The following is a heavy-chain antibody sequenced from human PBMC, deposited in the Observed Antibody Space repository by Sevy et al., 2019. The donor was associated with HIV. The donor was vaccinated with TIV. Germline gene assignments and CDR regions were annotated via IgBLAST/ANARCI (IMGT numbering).Heavy chain of an antibody. J-gene: IGHJ6*02. CDR1: GISFTTSG. Sequence: GGSLRLSCVVSGISFTTSGMHWVRQAPGKGLEWVAVISYHGRDKFYAESVKRRSTIARDNSKNMLYLQMNSLRAEDTSGYYCAKDFTGYNGMDVWGQGTMVTVSS. CDR3: AKDFTGYNGMDV. CDR2: ISYHGRDK. V-gene: IGHV3-30*18. D-gene: IGHD3-9*01.